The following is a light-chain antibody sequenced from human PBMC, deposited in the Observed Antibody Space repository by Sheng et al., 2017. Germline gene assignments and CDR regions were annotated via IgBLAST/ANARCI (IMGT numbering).Light chain of an antibody. V-gene: IGKV3-15*01. CDR2: AAS. Sequence: NVLTQSPGTLSLSPGERATLSCRASESVTGRYLAWYQQKPGQAPRLLIYAASTRATGIPARFSGGGSGTEFTLTISSLQSEDFAVYYCQQYHKWPLPFGGGTKVEIK. CDR1: ESVTGRY. J-gene: IGKJ4*01. CDR3: QQYHKWPLP.